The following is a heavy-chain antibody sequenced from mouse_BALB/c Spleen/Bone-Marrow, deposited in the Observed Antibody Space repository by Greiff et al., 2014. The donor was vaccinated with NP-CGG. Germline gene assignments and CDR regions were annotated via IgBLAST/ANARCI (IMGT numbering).Heavy chain of an antibody. Sequence: QVHVKQSGAELVKPGASVKLSCKASGYTFTEYIIHWVKQRSGQGLEWIGWFYPGSGSIKYNEKFKDKATLTADKSSSTVYMELSRLTSEDSAVNFCARHEKANYGNYAMDYWGQGTSVTVSS. V-gene: IGHV1-62-2*01. D-gene: IGHD1-1*01. CDR3: ARHEKANYGNYAMDY. J-gene: IGHJ4*01. CDR2: FYPGSGSI. CDR1: GYTFTEYI.